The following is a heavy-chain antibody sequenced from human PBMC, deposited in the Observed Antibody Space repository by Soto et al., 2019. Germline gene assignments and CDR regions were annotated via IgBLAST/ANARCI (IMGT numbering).Heavy chain of an antibody. J-gene: IGHJ6*03. Sequence: SVKVSCKASGGTFSSYAISWVRQAPGQGLEWMGGIIPIFGTANYAQKFQGRVTITADESTSTAYMELSSLRSEDTAVYYCAKEMGRIVLMVYLPYYMDVWGKGTTVTVSS. CDR2: IIPIFGTA. V-gene: IGHV1-69*13. D-gene: IGHD2-8*01. CDR3: AKEMGRIVLMVYLPYYMDV. CDR1: GGTFSSYA.